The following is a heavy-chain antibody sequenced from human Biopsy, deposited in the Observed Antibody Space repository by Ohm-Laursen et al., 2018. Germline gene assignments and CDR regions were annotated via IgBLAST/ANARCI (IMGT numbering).Heavy chain of an antibody. J-gene: IGHJ6*02. D-gene: IGHD6-13*01. CDR2: VDWDDYK. Sequence: TQTLTLTCSFSGFSLSSRGMCVSWIRQAPGKALEWLARVDWDDYKDYSASLQTKLSISKDASNDQVVLTVNNVDPADTATYYCARTPILIVSAGLVYRHRRHLQGMDVWGQGIAVTVS. CDR1: GFSLSSRGMC. V-gene: IGHV2-70*11. CDR3: ARTPILIVSAGLVYRHRRHLQGMDV.